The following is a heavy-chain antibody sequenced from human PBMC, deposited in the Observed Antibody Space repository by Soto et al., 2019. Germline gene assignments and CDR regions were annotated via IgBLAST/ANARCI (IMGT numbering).Heavy chain of an antibody. CDR1: GFTFSAYA. CDR2: ISSSGGNT. J-gene: IGHJ6*04. V-gene: IGHV3-23*01. Sequence: EEHLLESGGGLVQPGGSLRLSCAASGFTFSAYAMTWVRQAPGKGLELVSGISSSGGNTYYADSVKGRFTITRYNSKNTLSLQMDSLRAEDTAVDYCAKNGASSKTWYMWYYALDVWGKGTTVNVAS. D-gene: IGHD6-13*01. CDR3: AKNGASSKTWYMWYYALDV.